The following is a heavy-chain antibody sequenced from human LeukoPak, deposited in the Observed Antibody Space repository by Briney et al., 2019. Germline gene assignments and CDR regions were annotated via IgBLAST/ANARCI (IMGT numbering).Heavy chain of an antibody. J-gene: IGHJ4*02. D-gene: IGHD3-10*01. CDR1: GFTFSYYG. CDR3: TTRLWFGELLGSDY. Sequence: GGTLRLSCAASGFTFSYYGMNWVRQAPGKGLEWVSYISSSGSTIYYADSVKGRFTISRDDSKNTLYLQMNSLKTEDTAVYYCTTRLWFGELLGSDYWGQGTLVTVSS. CDR2: ISSSGSTI. V-gene: IGHV3-48*01.